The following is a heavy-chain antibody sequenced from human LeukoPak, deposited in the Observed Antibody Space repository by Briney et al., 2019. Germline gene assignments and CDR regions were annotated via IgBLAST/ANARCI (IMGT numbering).Heavy chain of an antibody. CDR3: ARSPRVRGVKGWFDP. CDR2: IYPGDSDT. V-gene: IGHV5-51*04. D-gene: IGHD3-10*01. Sequence: GESLKISCKGSGYSFTSYWIGWVRQMPGKGLEWMGIIYPGDSDTRYSPSFQSQVTLSADKPISTASPQWSSLKASDTAMYYCARSPRVRGVKGWFDPWGQGTLVTVSS. CDR1: GYSFTSYW. J-gene: IGHJ5*02.